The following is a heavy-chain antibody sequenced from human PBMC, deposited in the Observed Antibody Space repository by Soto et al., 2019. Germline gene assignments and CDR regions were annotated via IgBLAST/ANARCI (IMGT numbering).Heavy chain of an antibody. CDR1: GGTFSSYA. D-gene: IGHD6-13*01. Sequence: SVKVSCKASGGTFSSYAISWVRQAPGQGLEWMGGIIPIFGTANYAQKFQGRVTITADESTSTAYMELSSLRSEDTAVYYCARRIAAVRGPNWFDSWGQGTLVTVSS. J-gene: IGHJ5*01. CDR2: IIPIFGTA. V-gene: IGHV1-69*13. CDR3: ARRIAAVRGPNWFDS.